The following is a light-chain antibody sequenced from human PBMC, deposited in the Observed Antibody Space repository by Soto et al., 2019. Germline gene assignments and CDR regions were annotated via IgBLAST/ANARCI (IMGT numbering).Light chain of an antibody. Sequence: QPVLTQSSSASASLGSSVKLTCTLSSGHSSYIIACHQQQPGKAPRYLMKLEGSGSYNKGSGVPDRFSGSSSGADRYLTISNLQSEDEADYYCETWDSKRVFGGGTKLTVL. CDR1: SGHSSYI. J-gene: IGLJ2*01. CDR3: ETWDSKRV. CDR2: LEGSGSY. V-gene: IGLV4-60*03.